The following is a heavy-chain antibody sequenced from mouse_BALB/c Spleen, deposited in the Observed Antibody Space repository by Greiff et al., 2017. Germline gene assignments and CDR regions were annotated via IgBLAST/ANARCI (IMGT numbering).Heavy chain of an antibody. CDR3: ARDAYDSEDAMDY. CDR1: GFTFSDFY. V-gene: IGHV7-1*02. Sequence: EVKLVESGGGLVQPGGSLRLSCATSGFTFSDFYMEWVRQPPGKRLEWLAASRNKANDYTTEYSASVKGLFIVSRDTYQSILYLQMNALRAEDTAIYCCARDAYDSEDAMDYWGQGTSVTVSS. CDR2: SRNKANDYTT. D-gene: IGHD1-1*01. J-gene: IGHJ4*01.